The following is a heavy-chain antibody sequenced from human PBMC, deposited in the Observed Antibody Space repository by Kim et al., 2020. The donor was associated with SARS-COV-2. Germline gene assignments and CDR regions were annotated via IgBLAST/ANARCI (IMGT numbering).Heavy chain of an antibody. V-gene: IGHV1-3*01. D-gene: IGHD6-13*01. CDR3: ARDRIPSSPEESSSWYTRSDAFDI. CDR2: INAGNGNT. Sequence: ASVKVSCKASGYTFTSYAMHWVRQAPGQRLEWMGWINAGNGNTKYSQKFQGRVTITRDTSASTAYMELSSLRSEDTAVYYCARDRIPSSPEESSSWYTRSDAFDIWGQGTMVTVSS. J-gene: IGHJ3*02. CDR1: GYTFTSYA.